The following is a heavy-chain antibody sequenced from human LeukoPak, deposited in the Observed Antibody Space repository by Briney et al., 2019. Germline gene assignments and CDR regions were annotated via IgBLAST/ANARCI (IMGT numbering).Heavy chain of an antibody. V-gene: IGHV4-59*01. J-gene: IGHJ6*03. D-gene: IGHD3-10*01. CDR2: IYYSGST. CDR1: GGSISSYY. CDR3: ARGPSITMVRGGQWYYYMDV. Sequence: SETLSLTCTASGGSISSYYWSWLRQPPGKGLEWIGYIYYSGSTNYNPSLKSRVTISVDTSKNQFSLKLSSVTAADTAVYYCARGPSITMVRGGQWYYYMDVWGKGTTVTISS.